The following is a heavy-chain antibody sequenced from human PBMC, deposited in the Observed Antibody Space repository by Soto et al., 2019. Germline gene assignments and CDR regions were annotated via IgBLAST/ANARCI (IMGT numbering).Heavy chain of an antibody. J-gene: IGHJ4*02. CDR1: GFTSENYA. CDR2: IRKKSYSGAT. D-gene: IGHD1-1*01. CDR3: TTAESHNVAYFFDS. V-gene: IGHV3-49*03. Sequence: GGSLTPSCPLSGFTSENYAISCFRQAAGKGIEWVGLIRKKSYSGATEYAASFKGRLTVSRDDSKNIANLKMRSLKSEDSAVYYCTTAESHNVAYFFDSWGQGTLVTV.